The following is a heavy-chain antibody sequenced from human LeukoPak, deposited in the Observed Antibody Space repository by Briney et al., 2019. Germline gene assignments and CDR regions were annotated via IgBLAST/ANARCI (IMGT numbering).Heavy chain of an antibody. J-gene: IGHJ4*02. Sequence: GGSLRLSCAASGFTSSSYAMHWVRQAPGKGLEWVAVISYDGSNKYYADSVKGRFTISRDNSKNTLYLQMNSLRAEDTAVYYCARGDYYYDSSGYLSWGQGTLVTVSS. CDR2: ISYDGSNK. CDR3: ARGDYYYDSSGYLS. V-gene: IGHV3-30-3*01. CDR1: GFTSSSYA. D-gene: IGHD3-22*01.